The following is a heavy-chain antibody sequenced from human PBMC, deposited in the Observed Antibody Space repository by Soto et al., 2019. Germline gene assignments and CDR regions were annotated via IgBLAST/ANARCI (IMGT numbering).Heavy chain of an antibody. J-gene: IGHJ4*02. Sequence: PGESLKNSCKGSGYSFAGYWITWVRQKPGKGLEWMGRIDPSDSRTYYSPSFRGHVTISVTKSITTVFLQWSSLRASDTAMYYCARQIYDSDTGPNFQYYFDSWGQGTPVTVSS. D-gene: IGHD3-22*01. V-gene: IGHV5-10-1*01. CDR2: IDPSDSRT. CDR3: ARQIYDSDTGPNFQYYFDS. CDR1: GYSFAGYW.